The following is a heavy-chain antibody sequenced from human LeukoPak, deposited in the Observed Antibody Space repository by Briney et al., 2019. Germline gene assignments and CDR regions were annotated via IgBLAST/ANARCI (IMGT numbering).Heavy chain of an antibody. CDR3: ARGLYYYDAGGYYYY. CDR1: GFTVSSNY. V-gene: IGHV3-53*01. CDR2: IYTGGST. D-gene: IGHD3-22*01. J-gene: IGHJ4*02. Sequence: GGSLRLSCAASGFTVSSNYMSWVRQAPGKGLEWVSVIYTGGSTYYADSVKGRFTISGDNSKNTLYLQMNNLRAEDTAVYYCARGLYYYDAGGYYYYWGQGTLVTVSS.